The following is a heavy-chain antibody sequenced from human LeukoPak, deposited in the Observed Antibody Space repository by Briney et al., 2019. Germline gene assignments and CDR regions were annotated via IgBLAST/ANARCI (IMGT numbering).Heavy chain of an antibody. CDR3: AREQYYYGSGSFWFDP. Sequence: ASVKVSCKASGYTFTGYYMHWVRQAPGQGLEWMGWINPNSGGTNYAQKFQGRVTMTRDTSISTAYMELSRLRSDDTAVYYCAREQYYYGSGSFWFDPWGQGTLVTVSS. CDR1: GYTFTGYY. D-gene: IGHD3-10*01. V-gene: IGHV1-2*02. CDR2: INPNSGGT. J-gene: IGHJ5*02.